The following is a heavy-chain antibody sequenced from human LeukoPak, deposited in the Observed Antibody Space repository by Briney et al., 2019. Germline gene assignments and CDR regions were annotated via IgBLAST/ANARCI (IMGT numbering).Heavy chain of an antibody. J-gene: IGHJ4*02. CDR3: AKYGAPGWSGYCDY. CDR1: GFIFSNYA. CDR2: ISGNAGST. Sequence: GGSLRLSCAASGFIFSNYAMTWVRQAPGKGLEWVSSISGNAGSTYYIDSVKGRFTISRDNSNNTLFLQMNSLRAEDTGMYYCAKYGAPGWSGYCDYWGQGTLVTVSS. D-gene: IGHD4/OR15-4a*01. V-gene: IGHV3-23*01.